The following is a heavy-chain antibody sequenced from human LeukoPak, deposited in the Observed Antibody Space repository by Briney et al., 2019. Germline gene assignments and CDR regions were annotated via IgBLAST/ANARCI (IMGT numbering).Heavy chain of an antibody. D-gene: IGHD2-15*01. J-gene: IGHJ6*03. V-gene: IGHV4-39*07. Sequence: SETLSLTCTVSGGSTSSTNYYWSWIRQPPGKGLEWIGEINHSGSTNYNPSLKSRVTISVDTSKNQFSLKLSSVTAADTAVYYCAHRGGSRSYYYYYMDVWGKGTTVTVSS. CDR2: INHSGST. CDR3: AHRGGSRSYYYYYMDV. CDR1: GGSTSSTNYY.